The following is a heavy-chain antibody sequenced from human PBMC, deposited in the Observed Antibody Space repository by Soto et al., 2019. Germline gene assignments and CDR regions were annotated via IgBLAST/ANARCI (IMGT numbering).Heavy chain of an antibody. CDR1: GGSFSGYY. J-gene: IGHJ4*02. D-gene: IGHD1-26*01. CDR3: AAGSYYLDY. CDR2: INHSGST. V-gene: IGHV4-34*01. Sequence: PSETLSLTCAVYGGSFSGYYWSWIRQPPGKGLEWIGEINHSGSTNYNPSLKSRVTISVDTSKNQFSLKLSSVTAADTAVYYCAAGSYYLDYWGQGTLVTVSS.